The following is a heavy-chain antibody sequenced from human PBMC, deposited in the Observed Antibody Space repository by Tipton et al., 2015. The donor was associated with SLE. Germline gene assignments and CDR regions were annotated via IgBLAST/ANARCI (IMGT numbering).Heavy chain of an antibody. D-gene: IGHD3-10*01. J-gene: IGHJ4*02. Sequence: LRLSCAVYGGSFSGYYWSWIRQPPGKGLEGIGEINHSGSTNYNPSLKSRVPISVDTSKNQFSLKLSSVTAADTAVYYCARGPGPFDYWGQGTLVTVSS. V-gene: IGHV4-34*01. CDR1: GGSFSGYY. CDR3: ARGPGPFDY. CDR2: INHSGST.